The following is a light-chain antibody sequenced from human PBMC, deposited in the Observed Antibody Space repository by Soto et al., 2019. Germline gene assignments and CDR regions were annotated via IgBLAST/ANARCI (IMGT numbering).Light chain of an antibody. CDR1: QSVSSSF. CDR3: QQYRSSPFT. CDR2: GAS. J-gene: IGKJ3*01. Sequence: EIVLTQSPGTLSLSPGERATLSCRASQSVSSSFVAWYQQKPGQAPRLLIYGASSRATDIPDRFSGSRSGTDFTLTISRLEPEDCAVYYCQQYRSSPFTFGPGTKVEIK. V-gene: IGKV3-20*01.